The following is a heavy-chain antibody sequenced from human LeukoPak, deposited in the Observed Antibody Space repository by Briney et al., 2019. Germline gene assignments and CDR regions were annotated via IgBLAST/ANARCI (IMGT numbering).Heavy chain of an antibody. D-gene: IGHD2-2*01. CDR1: GGTFSSYA. CDR3: AVRYCSSTSCCTNDAFDI. Sequence: GASVKVSCKPSGGTFSSYAISWVRQAPGQGLEWVGGIIPIFGTANYAQKFQGRVTITADKSTSTAYMELSSLRSEDTAVYYCAVRYCSSTSCCTNDAFDIWGQGTMVTVSS. CDR2: IIPIFGTA. J-gene: IGHJ3*02. V-gene: IGHV1-69*06.